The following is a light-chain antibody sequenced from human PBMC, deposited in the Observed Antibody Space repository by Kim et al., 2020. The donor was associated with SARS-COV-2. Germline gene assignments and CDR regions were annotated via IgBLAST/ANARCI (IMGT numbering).Light chain of an antibody. Sequence: GRRVTISCSGSTSNIVINTVDCYQQFHGTAPKVIMYINNQRPSGVPDRFSGSKSGTSASLAISGLQSEDEADYYCATWDDSLDGRVFGGGTQLTVL. CDR2: INN. J-gene: IGLJ3*02. CDR3: ATWDDSLDGRV. CDR1: TSNIVINT. V-gene: IGLV1-44*01.